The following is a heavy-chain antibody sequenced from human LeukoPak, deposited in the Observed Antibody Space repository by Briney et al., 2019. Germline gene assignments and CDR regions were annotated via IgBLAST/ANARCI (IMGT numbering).Heavy chain of an antibody. D-gene: IGHD3-3*01. V-gene: IGHV1-46*01. Sequence: EASVKVSCKASGYTFTSYYMHWVRQAPGQGLEWMGIINPSGGSTSYAQKFQGRVTMTRDTSTSTVYMELSSLRSEDTAVYYCAIGRGDVLRFLEWLSPLDYWGQGTLVTVSP. J-gene: IGHJ4*02. CDR3: AIGRGDVLRFLEWLSPLDY. CDR2: INPSGGST. CDR1: GYTFTSYY.